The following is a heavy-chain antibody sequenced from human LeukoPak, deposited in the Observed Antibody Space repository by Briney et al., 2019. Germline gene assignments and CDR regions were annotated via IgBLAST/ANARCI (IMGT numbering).Heavy chain of an antibody. CDR3: AKVSPRDTMIGNWFDP. Sequence: GGTLRLSCAASGFTFSSYGTSWVRQAPGKGLEWVSAISGSGGSTYYADSVKGRFTISRDNSKNTLYLQMNSLRAEDTAVYYCAKVSPRDTMIGNWFDPWGQGTLVTVSS. J-gene: IGHJ5*02. CDR1: GFTFSSYG. CDR2: ISGSGGST. V-gene: IGHV3-23*01. D-gene: IGHD3-22*01.